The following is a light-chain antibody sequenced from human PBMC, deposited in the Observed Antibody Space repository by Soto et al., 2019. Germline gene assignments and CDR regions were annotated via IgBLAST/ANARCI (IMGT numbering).Light chain of an antibody. V-gene: IGKV1-8*01. CDR2: AAS. Sequence: AIRMTQSPSSFSASTGDRVTITCRASQGISSYLAWYQQKPGKAPKLLIYAASTLQSGVPSRFSGSGSGTDFTLTISSLQSEDFATDYCQHYYNYPNAFGQGTKLEIK. CDR1: QGISSY. CDR3: QHYYNYPNA. J-gene: IGKJ2*01.